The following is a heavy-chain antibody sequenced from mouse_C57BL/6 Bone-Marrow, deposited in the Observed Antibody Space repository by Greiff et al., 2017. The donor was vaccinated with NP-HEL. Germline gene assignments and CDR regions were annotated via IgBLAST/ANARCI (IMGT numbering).Heavy chain of an antibody. J-gene: IGHJ4*01. CDR2: ISSGGDYI. V-gene: IGHV5-9-1*02. D-gene: IGHD2-13*01. Sequence: EVKVEESGEGLVKPGGSLKLSCAASGFTFSSYAMSWVRQTPEKRLEWVAYISSGGDYIYYADTVKGRFTISRDNARNTLYLQMSSLKSEDTAMYYWTRDDCPMDYWGQGTSVTVSS. CDR3: TRDDCPMDY. CDR1: GFTFSSYA.